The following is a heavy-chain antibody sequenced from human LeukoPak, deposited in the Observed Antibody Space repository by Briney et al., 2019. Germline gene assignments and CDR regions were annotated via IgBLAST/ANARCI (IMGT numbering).Heavy chain of an antibody. Sequence: ASVKVSCKASGYTFTGYYMHWVRQAPGQGLEWMGWINPNNGGTNYAQKFQGRVTMTRDTSISTAYMELSRLRSDDTAVYYCASLTYDILTGPHDYYYYGMDVWGQGTTVTVPS. D-gene: IGHD3-9*01. J-gene: IGHJ6*02. CDR3: ASLTYDILTGPHDYYYYGMDV. CDR1: GYTFTGYY. CDR2: INPNNGGT. V-gene: IGHV1-2*02.